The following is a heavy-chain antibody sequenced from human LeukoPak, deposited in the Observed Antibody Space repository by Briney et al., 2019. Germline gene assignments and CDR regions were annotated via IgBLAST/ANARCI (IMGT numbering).Heavy chain of an antibody. CDR2: ISGSGGST. V-gene: IGHV3-23*01. D-gene: IGHD5-24*01. Sequence: PGGSLRLSCAASGFTFSSYAMSWVRQAPGKGLEWVSAISGSGGSTYYADSVKGRFTISRDNSKNTLYLQMNSLRVEDTAVYYCAKRSIDGYNSIDYWGQGTLVTVSS. J-gene: IGHJ4*02. CDR1: GFTFSSYA. CDR3: AKRSIDGYNSIDY.